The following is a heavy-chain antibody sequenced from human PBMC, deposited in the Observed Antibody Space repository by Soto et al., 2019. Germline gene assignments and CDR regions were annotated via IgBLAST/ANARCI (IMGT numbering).Heavy chain of an antibody. Sequence: QVQLVKSGAEVRKPGASVKVSCNASGYTFTHFDINWVRQAPGHGLEWMGWMNPDSGKTAYAEKFRGRVTMTRNTSMSTAYMELTSLTSEDTSVYYCARAPDYGDFGRWFDPWGQGTQVIVSS. J-gene: IGHJ5*02. CDR3: ARAPDYGDFGRWFDP. V-gene: IGHV1-8*01. D-gene: IGHD4-17*01. CDR1: GYTFTHFD. CDR2: MNPDSGKT.